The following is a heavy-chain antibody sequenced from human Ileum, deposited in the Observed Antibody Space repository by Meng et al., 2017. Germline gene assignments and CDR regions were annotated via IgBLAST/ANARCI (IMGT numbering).Heavy chain of an antibody. CDR1: GGSVSIGSYY. CDR2: IYYSGST. D-gene: IGHD6-6*01. J-gene: IGHJ4*02. V-gene: IGHV4-61*01. CDR3: ARSSTSPASYFFDY. Sequence: QVQLQESGPRLVRPSETLSLACTVSGGSVSIGSYYWSWIRQPPGKGLEWIGHIYYSGSTNYNPSLKSRVTISVDMSKNQFSLKLNSVTAADTAIYFCARSSTSPASYFFDYWGQGTLVTVSS.